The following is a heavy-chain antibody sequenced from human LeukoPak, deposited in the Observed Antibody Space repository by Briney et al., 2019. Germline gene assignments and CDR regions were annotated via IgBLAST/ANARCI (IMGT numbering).Heavy chain of an antibody. D-gene: IGHD2-8*02. CDR3: ARAGGIWLEFDY. J-gene: IGHJ4*02. V-gene: IGHV4-31*03. CDR1: GVSISSGGYY. CDR2: IFYSGST. Sequence: SETLSLTCTVSGVSISSGGYYWSWIRQHPGKGLEWIGYIFYSGSTYYNPSLKSRVTISVDTSKNQFSLKLSSVTAEDTAVYYCARAGGIWLEFDYWGQGTLVTVSS.